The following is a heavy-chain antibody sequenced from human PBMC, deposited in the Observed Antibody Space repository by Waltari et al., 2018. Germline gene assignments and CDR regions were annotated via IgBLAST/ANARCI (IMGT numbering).Heavy chain of an antibody. V-gene: IGHV3-23*01. J-gene: IGHJ4*02. D-gene: IGHD5-12*01. CDR3: VKAFRGYSGSYFDI. CDR2: VGGSGATT. CDR1: GFSFGRFG. Sequence: EVQLLESGGGLVQPGGSLRLSCAASGFSFGRFGMNWVRQAPGKGLEWVSGVGGSGATTYYADSVRGRFTVSRDNNRDTVDLQMNSLRAEDTAVYYCVKAFRGYSGSYFDIWGRGTLVAVSA.